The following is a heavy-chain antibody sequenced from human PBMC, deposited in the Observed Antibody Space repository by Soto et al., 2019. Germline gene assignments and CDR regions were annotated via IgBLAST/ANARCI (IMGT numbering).Heavy chain of an antibody. Sequence: SVRVSCKASGCTYSSYAISWVRQAPGQGLEWMGGIIPIFGTANYAQKFQGRVTITADESTSTAYMELSSLRSEDTAVYYCARSTTVTTLDHWGQAILVTVSS. J-gene: IGHJ4*02. V-gene: IGHV1-69*13. CDR1: GCTYSSYA. CDR3: ARSTTVTTLDH. D-gene: IGHD4-17*01. CDR2: IIPIFGTA.